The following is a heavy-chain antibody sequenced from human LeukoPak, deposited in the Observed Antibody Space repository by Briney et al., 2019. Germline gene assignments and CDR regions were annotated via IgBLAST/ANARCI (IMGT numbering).Heavy chain of an antibody. CDR1: GGSISSSSYY. CDR2: IYYSGST. J-gene: IGHJ3*02. V-gene: IGHV4-39*07. Sequence: SETLSLTCTVSGGSISSSSYYWGWIRQPPGKGLEWIGSIYYSGSTYYNPSLKSRVTISVDTSKNQFSLKLSSVTAADTAVYYCARGAEYDYVWGSYSCAFDIWGQGTMVAVSS. CDR3: ARGAEYDYVWGSYSCAFDI. D-gene: IGHD3-16*01.